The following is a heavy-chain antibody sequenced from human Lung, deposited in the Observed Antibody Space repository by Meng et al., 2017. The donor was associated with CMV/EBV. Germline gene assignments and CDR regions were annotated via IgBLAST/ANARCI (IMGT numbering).Heavy chain of an antibody. J-gene: IGHJ4*02. D-gene: IGHD3-3*01. V-gene: IGHV3-7*01. CDR2: IKEDGSEK. CDR1: EFSFSNYW. Sequence: ESXKISXAASEFSFSNYWMSWVRQAPGKGLEWVANIKEDGSEKYYVDSVKGRFTISRDNAKNSLYLQTNSLRADDTAMYYCARLPVDTTFFIQEYYFDYWGQGTLVXVSS. CDR3: ARLPVDTTFFIQEYYFDY.